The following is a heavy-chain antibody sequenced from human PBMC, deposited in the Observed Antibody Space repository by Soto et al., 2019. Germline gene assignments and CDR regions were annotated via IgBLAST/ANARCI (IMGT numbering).Heavy chain of an antibody. V-gene: IGHV1-18*01. CDR3: VMVDNYVTPTPQDV. CDR2: ISPYTGNT. J-gene: IGHJ6*02. CDR1: GYIFVNYG. Sequence: QVQLVQTGHEVKKPGASVKVSCKASGYIFVNYGIAWVRQAPGQGLEWMGWISPYTGNTHSATKVQGRLTMTTDTSTSTACMDLGSLTSDDTAVYYCVMVDNYVTPTPQDVWGQGTTVTVSS. D-gene: IGHD3-16*01.